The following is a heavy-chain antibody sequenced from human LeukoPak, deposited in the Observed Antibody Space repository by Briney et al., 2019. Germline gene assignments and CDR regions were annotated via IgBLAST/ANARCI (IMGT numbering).Heavy chain of an antibody. CDR1: GGSISSYY. Sequence: SETLSLTCTVSGGSISSYYWSWIRQPPGKGLEWIGYIYYSGSTNYNPSLKSRVTISVDTSKNQFSLKQSSVTAADTAVYYCARHADGYNVDYWGQGTLVTVSS. V-gene: IGHV4-59*08. CDR2: IYYSGST. J-gene: IGHJ4*02. D-gene: IGHD5-24*01. CDR3: ARHADGYNVDY.